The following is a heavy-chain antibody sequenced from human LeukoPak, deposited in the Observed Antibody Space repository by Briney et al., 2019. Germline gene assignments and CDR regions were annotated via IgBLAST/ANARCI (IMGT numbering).Heavy chain of an antibody. D-gene: IGHD3-3*01. V-gene: IGHV1-2*04. CDR3: ASSEALEWYFDY. CDR2: INPNSGGT. J-gene: IGHJ4*02. CDR1: GYTFTCYY. Sequence: ASVKVSCKASGYTFTCYYMHWVRQAPGQGLEWMGWINPNSGGTNYTQKFQGWVTMTRDTSISTAYMELSSLRSEDTAVYYCASSEALEWYFDYWGQGTLVTVSS.